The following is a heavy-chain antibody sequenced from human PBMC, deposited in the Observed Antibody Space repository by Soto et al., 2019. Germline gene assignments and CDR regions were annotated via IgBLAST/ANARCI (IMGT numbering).Heavy chain of an antibody. V-gene: IGHV1-2*04. D-gene: IGHD4-4*01. Sequence: ASVKVSCKASGYTFTGYYMHWVRQAPGQGLEWMGWINPNSGGTNYAQKLQGWVTMTRDTSISTAYMELSRLRSDDTAVYYCASGMTTVTSFDYWGQGTLVTVSS. J-gene: IGHJ4*02. CDR2: INPNSGGT. CDR1: GYTFTGYY. CDR3: ASGMTTVTSFDY.